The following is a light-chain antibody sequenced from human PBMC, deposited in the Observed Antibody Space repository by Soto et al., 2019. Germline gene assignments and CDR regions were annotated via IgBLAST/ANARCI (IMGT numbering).Light chain of an antibody. CDR3: QQYYSTPWT. V-gene: IGKV4-1*01. CDR1: QSVLYSSNNKNY. CDR2: WAS. Sequence: DIVMTQSPDSLAVSLGERATINCKSSQSVLYSSNNKNYLAWYQQKPGQPPKLLIYWASTRESGVPDRFSGSGYGTDFTLTISSLQAEDVGVYYCQQYYSTPWTFGQGTKVEIK. J-gene: IGKJ1*01.